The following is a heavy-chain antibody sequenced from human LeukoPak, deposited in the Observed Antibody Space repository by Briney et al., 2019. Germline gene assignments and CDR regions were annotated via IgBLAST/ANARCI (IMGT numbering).Heavy chain of an antibody. CDR3: ARAKYYYGSGSYGYFDY. CDR1: GGSISSYY. Sequence: SETLSLTCTVSGGSISSYYWTWIRQPPGKGLEWIGYIYYSGSTNYNPSLKSRVTISVDTSKNQFSLKLSSVTAADTAVYYCARAKYYYGSGSYGYFDYWGQGTLVTVSS. CDR2: IYYSGST. V-gene: IGHV4-59*01. D-gene: IGHD3-10*01. J-gene: IGHJ4*02.